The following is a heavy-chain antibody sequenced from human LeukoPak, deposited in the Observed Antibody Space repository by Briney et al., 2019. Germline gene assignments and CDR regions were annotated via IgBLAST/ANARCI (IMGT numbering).Heavy chain of an antibody. Sequence: GGSLRLSCAASGVIFSSYTMNWARQAPGKGLEWVSSITSGSSYIYYADSLKGRFTISRDNAKNSLYLQMNSLRAEDTAVYYCARGTIAAADIDYWGQGTLVTVSS. CDR3: ARGTIAAADIDY. D-gene: IGHD6-13*01. J-gene: IGHJ4*02. CDR2: ITSGSSYI. V-gene: IGHV3-21*06. CDR1: GVIFSSYT.